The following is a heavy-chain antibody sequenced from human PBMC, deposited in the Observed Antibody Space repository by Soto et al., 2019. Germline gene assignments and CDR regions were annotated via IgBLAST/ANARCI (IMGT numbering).Heavy chain of an antibody. CDR1: GFTFSSYG. V-gene: IGHV3-30*18. D-gene: IGHD2-2*03. J-gene: IGHJ4*02. CDR3: AKDGYCSTTSCYYPDY. Sequence: GGSLRLSCAASGFTFSSYGMHWVRQAPGKGLEWVAVISYDGSNKYYADSVKGRFTISRDNSKNTLYLQMNSLRAEDTAVYYCAKDGYCSTTSCYYPDYWGQGTPVTVSS. CDR2: ISYDGSNK.